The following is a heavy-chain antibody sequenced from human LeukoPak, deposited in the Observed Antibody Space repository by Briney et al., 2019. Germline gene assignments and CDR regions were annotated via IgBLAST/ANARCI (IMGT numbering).Heavy chain of an antibody. Sequence: PSETLSLTCTVSGGSITSYYWSWIRQPPGKGLEWIGFISDVGSTNHNPSLKSRVTISIDTSKNQFSLKLRSVTAADTAVYYCARAPPGDRGMGYLDYWGQGTLVTVSS. J-gene: IGHJ4*02. CDR2: ISDVGST. CDR3: ARAPPGDRGMGYLDY. CDR1: GGSITSYY. V-gene: IGHV4-59*01. D-gene: IGHD3-10*01.